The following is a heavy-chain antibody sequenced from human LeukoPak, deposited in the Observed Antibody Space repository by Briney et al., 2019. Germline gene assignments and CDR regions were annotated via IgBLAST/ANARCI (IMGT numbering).Heavy chain of an antibody. CDR2: ISSSSSYI. Sequence: GGSLRLSCVASGFTFGKYWMSWVRQAPGKGLEWVSSISSSSSYIYYADSVKGRFTISRDNAKNSLYLQMNSLRAEDTAVYYCARDLVGGYCSGGSCYGPWGQGTLVTVSS. CDR3: ARDLVGGYCSGGSCYGP. D-gene: IGHD2-15*01. V-gene: IGHV3-21*01. CDR1: GFTFGKYW. J-gene: IGHJ4*02.